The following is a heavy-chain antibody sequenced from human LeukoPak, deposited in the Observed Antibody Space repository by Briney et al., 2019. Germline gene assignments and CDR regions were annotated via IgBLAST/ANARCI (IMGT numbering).Heavy chain of an antibody. CDR1: GFTFSSYA. Sequence: GGSLRLSCAASGFTFSSYAMSWVRQAPGKGLEWVSAISGSGDSTYYGDSVKGRFTISRDNSKNTLYLQMNSLRAEDTAVYYCAKTRPLDSSSWSHGDYWGQGSLVTVSS. D-gene: IGHD6-13*01. V-gene: IGHV3-23*01. CDR3: AKTRPLDSSSWSHGDY. CDR2: ISGSGDST. J-gene: IGHJ4*02.